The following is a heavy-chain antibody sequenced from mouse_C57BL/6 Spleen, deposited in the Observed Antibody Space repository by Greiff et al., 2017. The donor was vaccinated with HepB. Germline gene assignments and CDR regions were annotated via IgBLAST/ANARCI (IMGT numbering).Heavy chain of an antibody. CDR2: ISDGGSYT. CDR1: GFTFSSYA. J-gene: IGHJ2*01. CDR3: ARGSPGGY. Sequence: EVKVEESGGGLVKPGGSLKLSCAASGFTFSSYAMSWVRQTPEKRLEWVATISDGGSYTYYPDNVKGRFTISRDNAKNNLYLQMSHLKSEDTAMYYCARGSPGGYWGQGTTLTVSS. V-gene: IGHV5-4*03.